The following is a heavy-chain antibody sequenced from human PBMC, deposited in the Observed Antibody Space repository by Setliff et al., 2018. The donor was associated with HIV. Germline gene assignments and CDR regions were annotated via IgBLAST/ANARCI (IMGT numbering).Heavy chain of an antibody. J-gene: IGHJ4*02. D-gene: IGHD5-18*01. CDR2: IYYSGST. CDR1: GGSISSYY. CDR3: ARMGIQLWSYYYFDY. Sequence: LSLTCTVSGGSISSYYWSWIRQPPGKGLEWIGYIYYSGSTNYNPSLKSRVTISVDTSKNQFSLKLSSVTAADTAVYYCARMGIQLWSYYYFDYWGQGTLVTVSS. V-gene: IGHV4-59*01.